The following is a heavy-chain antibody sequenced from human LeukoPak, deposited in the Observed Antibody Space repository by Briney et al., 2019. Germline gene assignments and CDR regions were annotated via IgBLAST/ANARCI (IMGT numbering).Heavy chain of an antibody. CDR3: ARGTRVVRGTTGYYYGMDV. V-gene: IGHV4-61*08. D-gene: IGHD3-10*01. CDR1: GGSISSGDYY. CDR2: IYYSGST. Sequence: PSETLSLTCTVSGGSISSGDYYWSWIRQPPGKGLEWIGYIYYSGSTNYNPCLKSRVTISVHTSKNQFSLKLSSVTAADTAVYYCARGTRVVRGTTGYYYGMDVWGQGTTVTVSS. J-gene: IGHJ6*02.